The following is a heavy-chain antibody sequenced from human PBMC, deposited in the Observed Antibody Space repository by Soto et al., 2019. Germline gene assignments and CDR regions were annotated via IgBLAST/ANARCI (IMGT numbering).Heavy chain of an antibody. D-gene: IGHD3-10*01. CDR2: IYPGDSDA. CDR1: GYDFARYW. V-gene: IGHV5-51*01. J-gene: IGHJ4*02. Sequence: EVQLVQSGAEVKKPGESLKISCKSSGYDFARYWIGWVRQMPGKGLEWMGIIYPGDSDARYSRYSPSSQGQVTISVDNSISTAYLQWSSLKASDSAMYYCARQPLHSYGWGSFDYWGQGTLVSVSS. CDR3: ARQPLHSYGWGSFDY.